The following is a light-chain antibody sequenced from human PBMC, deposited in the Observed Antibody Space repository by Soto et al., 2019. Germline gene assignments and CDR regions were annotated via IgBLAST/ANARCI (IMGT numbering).Light chain of an antibody. J-gene: IGKJ4*01. Sequence: DIQMTQSPSSLSASVGDRVTITCRASQSISSYLNWYRQKPGKAPKLLIYAASSLQSGVPSRFSGSGSGTDFILTISSLQPEDFATYYCQQSYSTPITFGGGTKVEIK. CDR2: AAS. V-gene: IGKV1-39*01. CDR1: QSISSY. CDR3: QQSYSTPIT.